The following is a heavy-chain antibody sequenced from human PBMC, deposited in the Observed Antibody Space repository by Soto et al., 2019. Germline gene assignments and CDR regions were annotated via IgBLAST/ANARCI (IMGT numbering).Heavy chain of an antibody. CDR1: GFAFSDCA. CDR2: IKTSGDTT. D-gene: IGHD2-21*02. Sequence: GGSLRLSCAASGFAFSDCAMSWVRQAPGKGLEWVSTIKTSGDTTFYADPVKGRFTTSRDDSKNTLYLQMNSLRAEDTATYYCTKDVTGDIGADFWGQGTPVTVSS. CDR3: TKDVTGDIGADF. V-gene: IGHV3-23*05. J-gene: IGHJ4*02.